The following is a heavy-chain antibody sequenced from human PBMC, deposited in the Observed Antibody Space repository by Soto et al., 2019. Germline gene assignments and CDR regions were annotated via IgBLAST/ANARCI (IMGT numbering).Heavy chain of an antibody. J-gene: IGHJ6*02. CDR1: GYTFTGYA. CDR3: ARGTSTWSPYGMDV. CDR2: ISPNNGGT. Sequence: SVKVSCKASGYTFTGYAMNWVRQAPGQGLEWMAWISPNNGGTNYAQKFQGRVTLTRDTSINTAYMELSRLRSDDTAVYYCARGTSTWSPYGMDVWGQGTTVTVSS. V-gene: IGHV1-2*02. D-gene: IGHD6-13*01.